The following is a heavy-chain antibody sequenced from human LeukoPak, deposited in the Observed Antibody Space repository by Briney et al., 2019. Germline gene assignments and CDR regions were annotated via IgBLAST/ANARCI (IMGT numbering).Heavy chain of an antibody. J-gene: IGHJ4*02. CDR2: INWNGGST. Sequence: PGGSLRLSCAASGFYFDDYGMSWVRPAPGKGLEWVSGINWNGGSTCYADSVKGRFTISRDNAKNSLYLKMNSLRAEDTALYYCARSAGSGSYYGTVDYWGQGTLVTVSS. CDR3: ARSAGSGSYYGTVDY. CDR1: GFYFDDYG. D-gene: IGHD3-10*01. V-gene: IGHV3-20*04.